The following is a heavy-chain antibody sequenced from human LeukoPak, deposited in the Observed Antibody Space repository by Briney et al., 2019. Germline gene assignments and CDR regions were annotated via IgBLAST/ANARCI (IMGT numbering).Heavy chain of an antibody. CDR2: ISYDGSNK. CDR3: AKGVRYCSGGSCYYFDY. V-gene: IGHV3-30*18. J-gene: IGHJ4*02. CDR1: GFTFSNYG. Sequence: GGSLRLSCAASGFTFSNYGMHWVRQAPGKGLEWVSFISYDGSNKYYADSVKGRFTISRDNSKNTLYLQMNSLRAEDTAVYYCAKGVRYCSGGSCYYFDYWGQGTLVTVSS. D-gene: IGHD2-15*01.